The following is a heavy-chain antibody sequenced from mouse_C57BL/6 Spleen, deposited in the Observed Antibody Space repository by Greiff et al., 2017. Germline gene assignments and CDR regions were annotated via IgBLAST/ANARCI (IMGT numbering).Heavy chain of an antibody. CDR1: GFTFNTYA. D-gene: IGHD1-1*01. V-gene: IGHV10-3*01. CDR3: VRGMDYYGSRDFDY. Sequence: EVHLVESGGGLVQPKGSLKLSCAASGFTFNTYAMHWVRQAPGKGLEWVARIRSKSSNYATYYADSVKDRFTISRDDSQSMLYLQMNNLKTEDTAMYYWVRGMDYYGSRDFDYWGQGTTLTVSS. J-gene: IGHJ2*01. CDR2: IRSKSSNYAT.